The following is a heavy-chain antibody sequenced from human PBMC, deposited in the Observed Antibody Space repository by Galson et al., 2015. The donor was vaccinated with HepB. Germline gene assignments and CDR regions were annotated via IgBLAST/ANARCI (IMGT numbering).Heavy chain of an antibody. CDR3: ARDLVVVPADFYGMDV. V-gene: IGHV3-7*03. Sequence: SLRLSCAAPGFTFSSYWMSWVRQTPGKGLEWVANIKHDGSEKYYVDSVKGRFTISRDNAKNSLYLQMNSLRADDTAVFYCARDLVVVPADFYGMDVWGQGTTVTVSS. CDR1: GFTFSSYW. J-gene: IGHJ6*02. D-gene: IGHD2-2*01. CDR2: IKHDGSEK.